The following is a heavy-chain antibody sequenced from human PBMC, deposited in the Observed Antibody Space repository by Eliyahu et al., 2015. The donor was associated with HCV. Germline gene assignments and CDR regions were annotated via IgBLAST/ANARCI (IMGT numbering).Heavy chain of an antibody. CDR2: ISYDGKNK. D-gene: IGHD2-15*01. J-gene: IGHJ4*02. V-gene: IGHV3-30*03. CDR1: XXPFGSYA. Sequence: QVQLVESGGGVVQPGRSLXLSCAASXXPFGSYAMHWCRQAPGKGLEWVAIISYDGKNKDYADSVKGRFTISRDNSKDTLYLQMNSLRTEDTAVYYCARDNYPGYATSAGHWGQGTLVAVSS. CDR3: ARDNYPGYATSAGH.